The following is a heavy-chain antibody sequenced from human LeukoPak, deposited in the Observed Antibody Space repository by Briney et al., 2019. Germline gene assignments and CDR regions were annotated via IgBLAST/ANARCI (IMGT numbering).Heavy chain of an antibody. CDR3: AKDIRATSVAGTSGFDY. CDR1: GFTFDDYA. J-gene: IGHJ4*02. CDR2: ISWNSGSI. Sequence: SLRLSCAASGFTFDDYAMHWVRQAPGKGLEWVSGISWNSGSIGYADSMKDRFTISRDNAKNSLYLQMNSLRAEDTALYYCAKDIRATSVAGTSGFDYWGQGTLVTVSS. V-gene: IGHV3-9*01. D-gene: IGHD6-19*01.